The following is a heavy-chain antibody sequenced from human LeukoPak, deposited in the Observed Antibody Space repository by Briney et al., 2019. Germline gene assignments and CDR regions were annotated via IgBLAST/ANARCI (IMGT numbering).Heavy chain of an antibody. CDR2: IYTSGST. CDR3: ARTVLLYGDFAHF. CDR1: GGSISSYY. J-gene: IGHJ4*02. D-gene: IGHD4-17*01. Sequence: SETLSLTCTVSGGSISSYYWSWIRQPAGKGLEWIGRIYTSGSTSYNPSLKSRVTMSVDTYKNQFSLKLSSVTAADTAVYYCARTVLLYGDFAHFWGQGTLVTVSS. V-gene: IGHV4-4*07.